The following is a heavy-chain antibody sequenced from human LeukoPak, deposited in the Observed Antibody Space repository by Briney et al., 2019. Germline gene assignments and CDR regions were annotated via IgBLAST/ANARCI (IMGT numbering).Heavy chain of an antibody. D-gene: IGHD3-3*01. CDR1: GITVDDYA. J-gene: IGHJ3*02. CDR2: ISWNSGKT. Sequence: GGSRRLSCAASGITVDDYAMYWVRQAPGKGLEWVAGISWNSGKTGYADSVKGRFTVSRDNAKNSLFLQMNSLRTEDAALYYCVAGSGYSPADAFYIWGQGTRVTVSS. CDR3: VAGSGYSPADAFYI. V-gene: IGHV3-9*01.